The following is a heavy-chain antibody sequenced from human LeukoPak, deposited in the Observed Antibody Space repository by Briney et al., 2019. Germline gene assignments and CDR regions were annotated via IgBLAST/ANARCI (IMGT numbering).Heavy chain of an antibody. CDR1: GYIFTSYG. Sequence: ASVKVSCKASGYIFTSYGISWVRQAPGQGLEWMGMIYPREGSTSYAQKFQGRVTVTRDTSTSTVHMELSGLRSEDTAVYYCARDQEGFDYWGQGTLVTVSS. J-gene: IGHJ4*02. V-gene: IGHV1-46*01. CDR3: ARDQEGFDY. CDR2: IYPREGST.